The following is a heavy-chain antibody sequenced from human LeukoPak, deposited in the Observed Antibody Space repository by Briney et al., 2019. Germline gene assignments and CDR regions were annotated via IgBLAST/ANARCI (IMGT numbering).Heavy chain of an antibody. CDR2: INPNSGDK. J-gene: IGHJ4*02. V-gene: IGHV1-2*02. Sequence: GASVKVSCKASGYTFTGYYMHWVRQAPGQGFEWMGWINPNSGDKNYVQKFQGRVTMTRDTSISTAHMELSRLRSDDTAVYYCARANPLYCSSTTCLFDYWGQGTLVTVSS. CDR3: ARANPLYCSSTTCLFDY. CDR1: GYTFTGYY. D-gene: IGHD2-2*01.